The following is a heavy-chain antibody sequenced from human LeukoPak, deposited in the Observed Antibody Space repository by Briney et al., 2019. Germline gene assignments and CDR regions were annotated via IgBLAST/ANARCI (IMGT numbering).Heavy chain of an antibody. CDR3: ARVTGSSWYYSYYMDV. CDR2: IYISGTT. CDR1: SGSISSGGYY. D-gene: IGHD6-13*01. J-gene: IGHJ6*03. V-gene: IGHV4-61*02. Sequence: SETLSLTCTVSSGSISSGGYYWSWIRQPAGKGLEWIGRIYISGTTNYNPSLKSRVTISVDTSKNQFSLKLSSVTAADTAVYFCARVTGSSWYYSYYMDVWGKGTTVTVSS.